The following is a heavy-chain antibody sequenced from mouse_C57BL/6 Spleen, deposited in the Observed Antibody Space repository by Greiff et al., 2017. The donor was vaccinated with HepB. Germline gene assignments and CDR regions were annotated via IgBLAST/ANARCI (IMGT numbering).Heavy chain of an antibody. CDR2: ISSGSSTI. D-gene: IGHD2-3*01. Sequence: EVQLVESGGGLVKPGGSLKLSCAASGFTFSDYGMHWVRQAPEKGLEWVAYISSGSSTIYYADTVKGRFTISRDNAKNTLFLQMTSLRSEDTAMYYCARPRLLLGYAMDYWGQGTSVTVSS. J-gene: IGHJ4*01. V-gene: IGHV5-17*01. CDR3: ARPRLLLGYAMDY. CDR1: GFTFSDYG.